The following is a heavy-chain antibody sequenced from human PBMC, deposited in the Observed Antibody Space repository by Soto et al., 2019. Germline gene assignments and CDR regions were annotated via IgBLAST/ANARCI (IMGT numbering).Heavy chain of an antibody. V-gene: IGHV1-18*04. CDR1: GYTFTSYG. J-gene: IGHJ4*02. D-gene: IGHD4-17*01. CDR2: ISAYNGNT. CDR3: ARDDSVVTTVTTCGY. Sequence: ASVKVSCKASGYTFTSYGVSWVRQAPGQGLEWMGWISAYNGNTSYAQKLQGRVTMTTDTSTSTAYMERRSLRSDDTAVYYCARDDSVVTTVTTCGYWGQGTLVTVSS.